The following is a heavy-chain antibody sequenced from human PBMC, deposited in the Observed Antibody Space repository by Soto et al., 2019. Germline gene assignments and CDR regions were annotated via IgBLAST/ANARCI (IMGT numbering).Heavy chain of an antibody. CDR1: GYTFTSYY. V-gene: IGHV1-46*01. CDR2: INPSGGST. J-gene: IGHJ6*02. Sequence: GASVKVSCKASGYTFTSYYMHWVRQAPGQGLEWMGIINPSGGSTSYAQKFQGRVTMTRDTSTSTVYMELSSLRSEDTAVYYCARDPNPIEKDYYYGMDVWGQGTTVTVSS. CDR3: ARDPNPIEKDYYYGMDV.